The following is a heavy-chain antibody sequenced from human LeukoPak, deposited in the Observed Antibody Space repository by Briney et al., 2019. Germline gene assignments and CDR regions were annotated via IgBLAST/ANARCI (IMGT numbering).Heavy chain of an antibody. D-gene: IGHD6-13*01. CDR1: GGSVSSSSYY. CDR2: IHYSWST. Sequence: SETLSLTCTVSGGSVSSSSYYWGWIRQPPGKGLEWIGSIHYSWSTYYNASLKSRVTISVDTSKNQFSLKLSSVTAADTAVYYCASSWGQQLYFQHWGQGTLVTVSS. CDR3: ASSWGQQLYFQH. V-gene: IGHV4-39*01. J-gene: IGHJ1*01.